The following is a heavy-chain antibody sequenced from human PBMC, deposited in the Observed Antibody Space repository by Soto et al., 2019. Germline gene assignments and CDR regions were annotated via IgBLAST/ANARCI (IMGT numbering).Heavy chain of an antibody. V-gene: IGHV3-15*01. Sequence: VGSLRLSCAASGFTFSNAWMSWVRQAPGKGLEWVGRIKSKTDGGTTDYAAPVKGRFTISRDDSKNTLYLQMNSLKTEDTAVYYCTTEGSSSWYHGMDVWGQGTTVTVSS. J-gene: IGHJ6*02. CDR1: GFTFSNAW. CDR3: TTEGSSSWYHGMDV. D-gene: IGHD6-13*01. CDR2: IKSKTDGGTT.